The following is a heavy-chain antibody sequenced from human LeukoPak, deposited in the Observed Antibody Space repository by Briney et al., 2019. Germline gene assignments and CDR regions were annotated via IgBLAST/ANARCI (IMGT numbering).Heavy chain of an antibody. D-gene: IGHD6-19*01. Sequence: SVKVSCKASGGTFSSYAISWVRQPPGQGLEWMGGIIPIFGTANYAQKFQGRVTITADESTSTAYMELSSLRSEDTAVYYCARSGGWAYYFDYWGQGTLVTVSS. CDR3: ARSGGWAYYFDY. CDR2: IIPIFGTA. J-gene: IGHJ4*02. CDR1: GGTFSSYA. V-gene: IGHV1-69*13.